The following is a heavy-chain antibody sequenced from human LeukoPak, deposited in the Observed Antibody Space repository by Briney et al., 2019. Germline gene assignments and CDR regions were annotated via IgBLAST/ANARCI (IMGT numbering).Heavy chain of an antibody. CDR3: ARVTGYTVVTFDI. V-gene: IGHV4-61*08. D-gene: IGHD4-23*01. CDR1: GGSISSGGYY. J-gene: IGHJ3*02. CDR2: IYYSGST. Sequence: PSETLSLTCTVSGGSISSGGYYWSWIRQPPGKGLEWIGYIYYSGSTNYNPSLKSRVTISVDTSKNQFSLKLSSVTAADTAVYYCARVTGYTVVTFDIWGQGTMVTVSS.